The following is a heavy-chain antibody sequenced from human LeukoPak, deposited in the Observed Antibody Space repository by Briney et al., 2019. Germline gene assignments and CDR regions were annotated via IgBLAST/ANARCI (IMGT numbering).Heavy chain of an antibody. CDR2: INPKNAAT. Sequence: ASVKVSCKASGYTFTGHYIHWVRQAPGQGLEWMGWINPKNAATNYGQRFQGRVTMTRDTSISTAYMKVSRLRSDDTAVYYCARDFDCSGGSCYPWFDPWGQGTLVTVSS. CDR1: GYTFTGHY. J-gene: IGHJ5*02. V-gene: IGHV1-2*02. D-gene: IGHD2-15*01. CDR3: ARDFDCSGGSCYPWFDP.